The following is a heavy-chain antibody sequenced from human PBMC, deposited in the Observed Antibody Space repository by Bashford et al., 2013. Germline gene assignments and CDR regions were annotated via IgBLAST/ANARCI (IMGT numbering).Heavy chain of an antibody. Sequence: SETLSLTCSVSGGSIVGNYWTWIRQSPGKGLEWIGTIYYTGNTNYNPSLRARVAILLDRSKNQFSLQLNSVTLADSAVYYCARQDSRNLYFDLWGQGRWVTVSS. J-gene: IGHJ4*02. CDR3: ARQDSRNLYFDL. CDR2: IYYTGNT. D-gene: IGHD2-15*01. V-gene: IGHV4-59*01. CDR1: GGSIVGNY.